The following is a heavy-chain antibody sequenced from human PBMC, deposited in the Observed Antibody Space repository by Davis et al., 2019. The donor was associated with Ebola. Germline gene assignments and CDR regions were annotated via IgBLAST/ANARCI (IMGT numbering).Heavy chain of an antibody. CDR1: GGSISSDY. D-gene: IGHD5-18*01. J-gene: IGHJ4*02. CDR3: ARWVGFGGYSYGHNFDY. V-gene: IGHV4-34*01. CDR2: INHSGST. Sequence: PSETLSLTCTVSGGSISSDYWSWIRQPPGKGLEWIGEINHSGSTNYNPSLKSRVTISVDTSKNQFSLKLSSVTAADTAVYYCARWVGFGGYSYGHNFDYWGQGTLVTVSS.